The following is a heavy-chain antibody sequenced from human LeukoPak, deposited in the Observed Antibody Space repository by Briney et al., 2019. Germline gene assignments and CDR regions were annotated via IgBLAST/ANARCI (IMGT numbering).Heavy chain of an antibody. CDR3: ARHRPHYDILTGLYYFDY. CDR1: GGSISSSSYY. V-gene: IGHV4-39*01. CDR2: IYYSGST. J-gene: IGHJ4*02. Sequence: PSETLSLTCTVSGGSISSSSYYSGWIRQPPGKGLEWIGSIYYSGSTYYNPSLKSRVTISVDTSKNQFSLKLSSVTAADTAVYYCARHRPHYDILTGLYYFDYWGQGTLVTVSS. D-gene: IGHD3-9*01.